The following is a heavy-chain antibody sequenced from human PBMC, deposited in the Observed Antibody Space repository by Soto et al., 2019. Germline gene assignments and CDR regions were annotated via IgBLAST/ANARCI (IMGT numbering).Heavy chain of an antibody. J-gene: IGHJ1*01. CDR1: GGSISSYY. Sequence: SETLSLTCTVSGGSISSYYWSWIRQPPGKGLEWIGYIYYSGSTNYNPSLKSRVTISVDTSKNQFSLKLSSVTAADTAVYYCVRSQGGRAEYFQHWGQGTLVTVSS. V-gene: IGHV4-59*08. CDR2: IYYSGST. CDR3: VRSQGGRAEYFQH. D-gene: IGHD2-15*01.